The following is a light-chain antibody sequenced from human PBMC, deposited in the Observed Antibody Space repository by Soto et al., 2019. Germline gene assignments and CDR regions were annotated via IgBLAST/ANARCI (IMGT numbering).Light chain of an antibody. CDR1: SSDVGGYNY. CDR2: EVS. J-gene: IGLJ1*01. Sequence: QSALTQPASVSGSPGQSITISCTGTSSDVGGYNYVSWYQQHPGKAPKLIIYEVSNRPSGGSNRFSGSKSDNTASLTISGLQAEDEADYYCSSYTSSNPDVFGTGTKLTVL. V-gene: IGLV2-14*01. CDR3: SSYTSSNPDV.